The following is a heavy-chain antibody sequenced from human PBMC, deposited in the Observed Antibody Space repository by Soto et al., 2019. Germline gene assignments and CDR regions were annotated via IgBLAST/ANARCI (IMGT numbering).Heavy chain of an antibody. CDR1: GGTFSSYA. V-gene: IGHV1-69*13. D-gene: IGHD3-9*01. CDR2: IIPIFGTA. Sequence: WASVKVSCKASGGTFSSYAISWVRQAPGQRLEWMGGIIPIFGTANYAQKFQGRVTITADESTSTAYMELSSLRSEDTAVYYCARDWLDYYYGMDVWGQGTTVTVSS. CDR3: ARDWLDYYYGMDV. J-gene: IGHJ6*02.